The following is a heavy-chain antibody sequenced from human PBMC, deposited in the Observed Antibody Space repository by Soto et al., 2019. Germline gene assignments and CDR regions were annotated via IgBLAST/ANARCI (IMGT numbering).Heavy chain of an antibody. J-gene: IGHJ2*01. CDR1: GFTFSSYA. Sequence: EVQLLESGGGLVQPGGSLRLSCAASGFTFSSYAMSWVRQAPGKGLEWVSAISGSGGSTYYADSVKVRFTISRDNSKNTLYLQTNSLRAEDTAVYYCAKFPKYYVSWYFDLWGRGTLVTVSS. CDR3: AKFPKYYVSWYFDL. CDR2: ISGSGGST. V-gene: IGHV3-23*01. D-gene: IGHD1-26*01.